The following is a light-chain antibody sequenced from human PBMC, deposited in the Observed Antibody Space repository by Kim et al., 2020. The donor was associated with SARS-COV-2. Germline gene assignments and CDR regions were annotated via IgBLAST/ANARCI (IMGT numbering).Light chain of an antibody. CDR1: KLGDKY. Sequence: SVSPGQTASITCSGDKLGDKYACWYQQKPGQSPVLVIYQDSKRPSGIPERFSGSNSGNTATLTISGTQAMDEAVYYCQAWDSSTGVFGGGTQLTVL. J-gene: IGLJ3*02. V-gene: IGLV3-1*01. CDR2: QDS. CDR3: QAWDSSTGV.